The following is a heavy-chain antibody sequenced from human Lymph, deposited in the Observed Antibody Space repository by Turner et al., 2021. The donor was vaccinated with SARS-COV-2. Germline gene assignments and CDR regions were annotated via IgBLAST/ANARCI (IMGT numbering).Heavy chain of an antibody. CDR3: ARDLDTAGGMDV. J-gene: IGHJ6*02. V-gene: IGHV3-53*04. CDR2: IYSGGSS. CDR1: GITVSRNY. Sequence: EVQMVDSGGGLGQPGGSLRLSCAASGITVSRNYMSWVRQAPGKGVEWASVIYSGGSSYYADSVKGRFTISRHNSKNTLYLQMNSLRAEDTAVYYCARDLDTAGGMDVWGQGTTVTVSS. D-gene: IGHD5-18*01.